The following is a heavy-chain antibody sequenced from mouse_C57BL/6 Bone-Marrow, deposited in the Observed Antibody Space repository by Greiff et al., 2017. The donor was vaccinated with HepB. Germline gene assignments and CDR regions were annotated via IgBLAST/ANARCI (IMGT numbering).Heavy chain of an antibody. CDR2: IYPGSGST. V-gene: IGHV1-55*01. J-gene: IGHJ4*01. CDR3: ARWVYGSSYCYAMDY. CDR1: GYTFTSYW. D-gene: IGHD1-1*01. Sequence: QVQLQQPGAELVKPGASVKMSCKASGYTFTSYWITWVKQRPGQGLEWIGDIYPGSGSTNYNEKFKSKATLTVDTSSSTAYMQLSSLTSGDSAVYYCARWVYGSSYCYAMDYWGQGTSVTVSS.